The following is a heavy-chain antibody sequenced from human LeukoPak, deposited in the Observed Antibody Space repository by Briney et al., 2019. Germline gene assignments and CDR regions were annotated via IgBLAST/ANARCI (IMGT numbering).Heavy chain of an antibody. V-gene: IGHV4-34*01. Sequence: KPSETLSLTCAVYGGSFSPYYWSWIRQPPGKGLEWIGEINHSGSTNYNPSLKSRVTMSVDTSKNQFSLRLSSVTAADTAVYYCARGGFYCGGDCYVDYWGQGTLVTVSS. J-gene: IGHJ4*02. CDR2: INHSGST. CDR3: ARGGFYCGGDCYVDY. D-gene: IGHD2-21*02. CDR1: GGSFSPYY.